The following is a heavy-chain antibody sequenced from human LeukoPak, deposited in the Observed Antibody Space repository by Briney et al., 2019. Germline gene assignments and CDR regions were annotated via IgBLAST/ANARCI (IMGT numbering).Heavy chain of an antibody. CDR3: AELGITMIGGV. V-gene: IGHV3-9*01. Sequence: GGSLRLSCSASGFTFDNYAMHWARQAPVKGLEWVASINWRSDEIGYADSVKGRFTISRDNAKNSLYLQMNSLRAEDTAVYYCAELGITMIGGVWGKGTTVTISS. D-gene: IGHD3-10*02. CDR1: GFTFDNYA. CDR2: INWRSDEI. J-gene: IGHJ6*04.